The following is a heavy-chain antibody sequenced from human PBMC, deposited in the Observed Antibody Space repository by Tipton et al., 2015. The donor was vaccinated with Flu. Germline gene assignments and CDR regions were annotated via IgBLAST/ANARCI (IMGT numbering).Heavy chain of an antibody. J-gene: IGHJ4*02. CDR3: AKIPGLGITVSGNYYFDC. V-gene: IGHV3-30*02. CDR1: GFTFSSYG. Sequence: SLRLSCAASGFTFSSYGMYWVRQAPGKGLEWVAFIRYDGSDKYYSASVKGRFTISRDNSKNTLYPQMNSLRAEDTAVYYCAKIPGLGITVSGNYYFDCWGQGTLVTVSS. CDR2: IRYDGSDK. D-gene: IGHD6-19*01.